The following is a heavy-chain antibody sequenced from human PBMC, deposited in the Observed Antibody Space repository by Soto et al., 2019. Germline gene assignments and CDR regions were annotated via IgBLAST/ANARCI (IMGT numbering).Heavy chain of an antibody. V-gene: IGHV3-23*01. CDR2: IKRSGGST. J-gene: IGHJ4*02. Sequence: PGGSLRLSCAASGFTFSSYGMSWVRQAPGKGLEWVSAIKRSGGSTYYADSVKGRFTISRDNAKNTLYLQMNSLRAEDTAVYYCARAYSSSWPLDYWGQGTLVTVSS. CDR1: GFTFSSYG. CDR3: ARAYSSSWPLDY. D-gene: IGHD6-13*01.